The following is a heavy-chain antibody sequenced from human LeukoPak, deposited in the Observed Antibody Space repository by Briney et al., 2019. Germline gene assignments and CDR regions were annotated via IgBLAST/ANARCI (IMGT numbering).Heavy chain of an antibody. V-gene: IGHV1-69*17. D-gene: IGHD2-15*01. CDR2: IIPIFGIA. CDR1: GGTFIIYA. CDR3: ASLDGYCSGGSCYSPDYYGMDV. Sequence: SVTVSFKASGGTFIIYAISWVRQAPGQGLEWMGRIIPIFGIANYAQKFQGRVTITADKSTSTAYMELSSLRSEDTAVYYCASLDGYCSGGSCYSPDYYGMDVWGQGTTVTVSS. J-gene: IGHJ6*02.